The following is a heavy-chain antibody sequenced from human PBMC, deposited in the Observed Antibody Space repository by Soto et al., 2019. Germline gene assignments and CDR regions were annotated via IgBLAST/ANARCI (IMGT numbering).Heavy chain of an antibody. CDR2: INPNSGGT. J-gene: IGHJ6*02. V-gene: IGHV1-2*02. D-gene: IGHD1-26*01. Sequence: ASVKVSCKASGYTFTNYYIQWVRQAPGQGREWMGWINPNSGGTHYAQEFEARVTMTRDTSINTAYMELSSLTSDDTDAYYCARAGGYYRDAMDVWGQGXTVTVSS. CDR3: ARAGGYYRDAMDV. CDR1: GYTFTNYY.